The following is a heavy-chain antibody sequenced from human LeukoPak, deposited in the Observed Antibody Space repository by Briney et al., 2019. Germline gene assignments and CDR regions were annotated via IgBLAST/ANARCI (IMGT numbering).Heavy chain of an antibody. CDR3: ALGYGDAYYFDY. D-gene: IGHD4-17*01. Sequence: GASVKVSCKASGYTFTSYDINWVRQATGQGLEWMGWMNPNSGNTGYAQKFQGRVTMTRNTSISTAYMELSSLRSEDTAVYYCALGYGDAYYFDYWGQGTLVTVSS. CDR2: MNPNSGNT. CDR1: GYTFTSYD. V-gene: IGHV1-8*01. J-gene: IGHJ4*02.